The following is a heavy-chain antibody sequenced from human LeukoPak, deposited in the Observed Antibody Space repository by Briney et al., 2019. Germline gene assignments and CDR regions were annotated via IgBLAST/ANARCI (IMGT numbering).Heavy chain of an antibody. J-gene: IGHJ4*02. V-gene: IGHV5-51*01. Sequence: GESLKISCKGSGYSFTSYWIGWVRQVPGKGLEWMGIIYPGDSDTRYSPSFQGQVTISADKSISTAYLQWSSLKASDTAMYYCARLRTWFGEGPGYPIDYWGQGTLVTVSP. D-gene: IGHD3-10*01. CDR2: IYPGDSDT. CDR3: ARLRTWFGEGPGYPIDY. CDR1: GYSFTSYW.